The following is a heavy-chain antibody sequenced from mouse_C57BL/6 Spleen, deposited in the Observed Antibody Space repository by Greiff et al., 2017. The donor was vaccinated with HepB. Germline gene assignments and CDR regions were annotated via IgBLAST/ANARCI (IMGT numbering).Heavy chain of an antibody. J-gene: IGHJ4*01. CDR3: ARGRPLYDYDGDYYAMDY. Sequence: EVKLVESGGGLVQPGGSLKLSCAASGFTFSDYYMYWVRQTPEKRLEWVAYISNGGGSTYYPDTVKGRFTISRDNAKNTLYLQMSRLKSEDTAMYYCARGRPLYDYDGDYYAMDYWGQGTSVTVSS. CDR2: ISNGGGST. D-gene: IGHD2-4*01. CDR1: GFTFSDYY. V-gene: IGHV5-12*01.